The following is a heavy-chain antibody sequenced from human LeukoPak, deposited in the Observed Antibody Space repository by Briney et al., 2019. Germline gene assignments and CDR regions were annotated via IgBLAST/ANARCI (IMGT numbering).Heavy chain of an antibody. CDR2: ISLTGFT. Sequence: PSGTLSLTCGVSGGSITTTNWWSWVRQPPGQGLEWIGEISLTGFTNYNPSLDSRVTMSLDQPKNQLSLNLSSVTAADTAIYYCSRENGAFSPFGFWGQGTLVTVPS. CDR3: SRENGAFSPFGF. D-gene: IGHD2-8*01. CDR1: GGSITTTNW. J-gene: IGHJ4*02. V-gene: IGHV4-4*02.